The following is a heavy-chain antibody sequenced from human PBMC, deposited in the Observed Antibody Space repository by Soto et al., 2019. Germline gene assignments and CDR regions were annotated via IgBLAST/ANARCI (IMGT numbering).Heavy chain of an antibody. CDR1: GFTFSTYT. CDR3: ANGSRFDP. J-gene: IGHJ5*02. V-gene: IGHV3-23*01. D-gene: IGHD3-10*01. Sequence: GGSLRLSCAASGFTFSTYTMNWVRQAPGKGLEWISSISGSGGSTYYADSVKGRFTISRDNSKNTLYLQMNSLRAEDTAVYYCANGSRFDPWGQGTLVTVSS. CDR2: ISGSGGST.